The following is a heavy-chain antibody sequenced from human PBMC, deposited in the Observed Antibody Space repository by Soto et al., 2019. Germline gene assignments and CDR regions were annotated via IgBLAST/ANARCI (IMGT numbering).Heavy chain of an antibody. J-gene: IGHJ4*02. CDR3: ARGEQLWFDY. CDR2: IIPVFGTP. V-gene: IGHV1-69*01. Sequence: QVQLVQSGAEVKRPGSSVKVSCKASGGTFRKYLFSWVRQAPGQGLEWMGGIIPVFGTPKYAQKFQGRVTVTADESTSTAYMDLTSLKSEDTAVYYCARGEQLWFDYWGQGTLVTVSS. CDR1: GGTFRKYL. D-gene: IGHD5-18*01.